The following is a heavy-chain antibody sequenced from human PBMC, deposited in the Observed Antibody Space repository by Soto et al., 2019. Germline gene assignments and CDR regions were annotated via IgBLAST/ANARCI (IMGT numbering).Heavy chain of an antibody. Sequence: LRLSCAASGFTFNIYGMHWVRHAPDNGLELVALISYDGSNQYYADSVKGRFTISRDNSKNTLYLQMSSLRAEDTASYYCGKDYGDSSGIMSMDVWGQGSTVTVSS. V-gene: IGHV3-30*18. CDR1: GFTFNIYG. CDR3: GKDYGDSSGIMSMDV. D-gene: IGHD4-17*01. CDR2: ISYDGSNQ. J-gene: IGHJ6*02.